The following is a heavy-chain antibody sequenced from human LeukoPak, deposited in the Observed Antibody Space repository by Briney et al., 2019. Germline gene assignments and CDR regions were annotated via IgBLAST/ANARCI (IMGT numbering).Heavy chain of an antibody. V-gene: IGHV4-30-2*01. J-gene: IGHJ4*02. D-gene: IGHD3-3*01. CDR2: IYHSGST. Sequence: SETLSLTCTVSGGSISNGGYYWSWIRQPPGKGLEWIGYIYHSGSTYYNPSLKSRVTISVDRSKNQFSLKLSSVTAADTAVYYCARVRFLEWFDFDYWGQGTLVTVSS. CDR1: GGSISNGGYY. CDR3: ARVRFLEWFDFDY.